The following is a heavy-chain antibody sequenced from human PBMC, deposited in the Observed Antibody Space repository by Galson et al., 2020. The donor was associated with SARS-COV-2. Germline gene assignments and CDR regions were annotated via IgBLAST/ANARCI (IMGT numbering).Heavy chain of an antibody. CDR3: ARGRIYVTPLDY. CDR2: IYYSGST. V-gene: IGHV4-39*01. CDR1: GGSISSSSYY. J-gene: IGHJ4*02. D-gene: IGHD3-16*01. Sequence: SETLSLTCTVSGGSISSSSYYWGWIRQPPGKGLEWIGSIYYSGSTYYNPSLKSRVTISVDTSKNQFSLKLSSVTAADTAVYYCARGRIYVTPLDYWGQGTLVTVSS.